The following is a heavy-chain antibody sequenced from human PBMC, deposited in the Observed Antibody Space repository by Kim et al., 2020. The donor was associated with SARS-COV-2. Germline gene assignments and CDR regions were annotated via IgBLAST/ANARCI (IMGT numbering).Heavy chain of an antibody. Sequence: SSSYINYADAVKSRFTISRDNAKNSLYMQMNSLRAEDTAVYYCAALTTIQHWGQGTLVTVSS. J-gene: IGHJ1*01. CDR3: AALTTIQH. D-gene: IGHD4-17*01. V-gene: IGHV3-21*01. CDR2: SSSYI.